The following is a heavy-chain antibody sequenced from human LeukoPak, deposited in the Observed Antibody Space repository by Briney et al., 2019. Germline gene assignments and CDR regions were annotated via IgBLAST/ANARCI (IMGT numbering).Heavy chain of an antibody. V-gene: IGHV3-7*01. CDR1: GFNLRSYW. Sequence: GGSLRLSCAASGFNLRSYWMTWVRQAPGKGLEWVANIKRDGSEKNYVDSVKGRFTISRVNSKNTLYLQMNSLRAEDTAVYYCAKEGFFDAFDIWGQGTMVTVSS. J-gene: IGHJ3*02. CDR2: IKRDGSEK. CDR3: AKEGFFDAFDI.